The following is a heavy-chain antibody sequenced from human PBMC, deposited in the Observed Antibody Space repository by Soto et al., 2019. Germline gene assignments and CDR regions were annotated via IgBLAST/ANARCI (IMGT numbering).Heavy chain of an antibody. CDR1: GGTFSSYA. V-gene: IGHV1-69*13. D-gene: IGHD3-3*01. CDR2: IIPIFGTA. J-gene: IGHJ6*02. Sequence: SVKVSCKASGGTFSSYAISWVRQAPGQGLEWMGGIIPIFGTANYAQKFQGRVTITADESTSTAYMELSSLRSEDTAVYYCARGTVLEWLLSSHYYYGMDVWGQGTTVTVSS. CDR3: ARGTVLEWLLSSHYYYGMDV.